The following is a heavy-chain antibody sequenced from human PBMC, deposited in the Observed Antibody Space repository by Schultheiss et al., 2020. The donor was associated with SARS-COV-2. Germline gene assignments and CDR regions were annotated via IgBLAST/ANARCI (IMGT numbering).Heavy chain of an antibody. V-gene: IGHV5-51*01. CDR3: ARQRYCSSTSCPYFDY. Sequence: GESLKISCKGSGYSFTSYWIGWVRQMPGKGLEWMGIIYPGDSDTRYSPSFQGQVTISADKSISTAYLQWSSLKASDTAMYYCARQRYCSSTSCPYFDYWGQGTLVTVSS. D-gene: IGHD2-2*01. J-gene: IGHJ4*02. CDR2: IYPGDSDT. CDR1: GYSFTSYW.